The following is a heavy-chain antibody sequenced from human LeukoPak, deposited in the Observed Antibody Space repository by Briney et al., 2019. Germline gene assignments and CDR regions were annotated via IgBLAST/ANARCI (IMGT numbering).Heavy chain of an antibody. V-gene: IGHV4-59*01. CDR3: AREDTAMLSGFDY. Sequence: SETLSLTCTVSGDSINSYYWSWIRQPPGKGLEWIGYIYYSGSTNYNPSLKSRVTISVDTSKNQFSLKLSSVTAADTAVYYCAREDTAMLSGFDYWGQGTLVTVSS. D-gene: IGHD5-18*01. CDR1: GDSINSYY. J-gene: IGHJ4*02. CDR2: IYYSGST.